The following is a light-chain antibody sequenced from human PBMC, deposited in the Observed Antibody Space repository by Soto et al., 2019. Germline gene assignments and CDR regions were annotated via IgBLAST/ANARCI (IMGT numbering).Light chain of an antibody. J-gene: IGKJ3*01. CDR3: QHYGSSVFT. V-gene: IGKV3-20*01. CDR2: AAS. CDR1: QSVSSNY. Sequence: VLAQSPGTLSFSPGERATLSCRASQSVSSNYLAWYQQKPGQAPRLLVYAASSRATDVPDRFSGGGSGKEFTLTINRLEPEDFAVYYCQHYGSSVFTFGRWTKVDIX.